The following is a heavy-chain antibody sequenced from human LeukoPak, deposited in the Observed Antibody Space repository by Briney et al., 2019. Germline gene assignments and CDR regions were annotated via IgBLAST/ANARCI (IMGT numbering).Heavy chain of an antibody. CDR2: ISSRGSVI. J-gene: IGHJ4*02. CDR3: ARDLGARGY. CDR1: GFAFSDYT. V-gene: IGHV3-21*01. D-gene: IGHD3-16*01. Sequence: GGSLRLACATSGFAFSDYTMNWVRQAPGKRLEWLSSISSRGSVIYYADSVKGRFTISRDNANNSLYLQMNSLRADDTAVYYCARDLGARGYWGRGILVTVSS.